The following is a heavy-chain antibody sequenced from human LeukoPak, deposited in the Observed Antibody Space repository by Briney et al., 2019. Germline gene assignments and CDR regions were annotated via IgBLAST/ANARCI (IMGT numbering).Heavy chain of an antibody. D-gene: IGHD6-25*01. J-gene: IGHJ4*02. V-gene: IGHV3-23*01. CDR2: ITGSGSNT. CDR1: GLTFSSYA. CDR3: AKYSVLERAAGHCDS. Sequence: PGGSLRLSCAASGLTFSSYAMSWVRQAAGKGLEWISTITGSGSNTYYADSVKGRFSISRDNSKNMLYLQMYSLRAEDRAIYYCAKYSVLERAAGHCDSWGQGTLVTVSS.